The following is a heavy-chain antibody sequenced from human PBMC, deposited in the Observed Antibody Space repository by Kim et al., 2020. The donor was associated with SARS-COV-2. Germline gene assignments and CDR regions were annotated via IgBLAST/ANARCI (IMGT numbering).Heavy chain of an antibody. D-gene: IGHD6-13*01. CDR3: AKIEKAAGPDY. J-gene: IGHJ4*02. V-gene: IGHV3-30*02. CDR2: K. Sequence: KYYADSVKGRFTISRDNSKNTLYLQMNSLRAEDTAVYYCAKIEKAAGPDYWGQGTLVTVSS.